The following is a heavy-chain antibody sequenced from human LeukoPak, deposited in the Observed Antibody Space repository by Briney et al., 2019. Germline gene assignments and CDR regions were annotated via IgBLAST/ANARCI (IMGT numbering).Heavy chain of an antibody. CDR2: IIPIFGIA. D-gene: IGHD2-21*02. Sequence: ASVKVSCKASGGAFSSYAISWVRQAPGQGLEWMGRIIPIFGIANYAQKFQGRVTITADKSTSTAYMELSSLRSEDTAVYYCARLLAYCGGDCYSTFPGYWGQGTLVTVSS. CDR3: ARLLAYCGGDCYSTFPGY. CDR1: GGAFSSYA. V-gene: IGHV1-69*04. J-gene: IGHJ4*02.